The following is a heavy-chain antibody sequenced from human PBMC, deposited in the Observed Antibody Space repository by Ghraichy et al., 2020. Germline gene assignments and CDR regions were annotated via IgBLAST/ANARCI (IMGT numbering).Heavy chain of an antibody. J-gene: IGHJ4*02. Sequence: GGSLRLSCAASGFTCSSDAMSCVLHAPGNGLEWVSAISGSGGSTYYADSVKGRFTISRDNSKNTLYLQMNSLRAEDTAVYYCAKDRLSGSADYWGQGTLVTVSS. V-gene: IGHV3-23*01. CDR3: AKDRLSGSADY. CDR2: ISGSGGST. CDR1: GFTCSSDA. D-gene: IGHD2-15*01.